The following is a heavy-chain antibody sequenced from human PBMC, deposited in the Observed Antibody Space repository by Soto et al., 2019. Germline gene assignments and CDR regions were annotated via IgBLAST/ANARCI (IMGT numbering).Heavy chain of an antibody. CDR1: RYTFTSSA. J-gene: IGHJ4*02. V-gene: IGHV1-3*01. Sequence: ASANVSCKAHRYTFTSSAIHWVGQAPGQRREWMGWSNAGNGNTKYSQKFQGRVTITRDTSASTAYMELSSLRSEDTAVYYCARDPESRYYFDYWGQRSPVT. D-gene: IGHD3-16*02. CDR2: SNAGNGNT. CDR3: ARDPESRYYFDY.